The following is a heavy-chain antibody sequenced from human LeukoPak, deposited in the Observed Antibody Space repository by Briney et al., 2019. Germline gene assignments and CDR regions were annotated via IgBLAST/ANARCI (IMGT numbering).Heavy chain of an antibody. CDR3: ARALRITFGGGRGAFDI. CDR2: IDPSDSYT. J-gene: IGHJ3*02. Sequence: GESLKISCKGSGYSFTNYWISWVRQMPGKGLEWMGRIDPSDSYTNYGPSFQGHLTISADKSISTAYLQWSSLKASDTAMYYCARALRITFGGGRGAFDIWGQGTMVTVSS. CDR1: GYSFTNYW. D-gene: IGHD3-16*01. V-gene: IGHV5-10-1*01.